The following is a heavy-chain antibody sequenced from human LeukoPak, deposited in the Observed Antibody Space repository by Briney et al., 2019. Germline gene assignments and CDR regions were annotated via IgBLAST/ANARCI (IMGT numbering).Heavy chain of an antibody. CDR1: GGSISSYY. D-gene: IGHD1-26*01. Sequence: SETLSLTCTVSGGSISSYYWNWIRQPPGKGLEWIGYIYYSGSTNYNPSLKSRVTISVDTSKNQFSLKLSSVTAADTAVYYCARGGGSYQGWFDPWGQGTLVTVSS. CDR2: IYYSGST. J-gene: IGHJ5*02. V-gene: IGHV4-59*01. CDR3: ARGGGSYQGWFDP.